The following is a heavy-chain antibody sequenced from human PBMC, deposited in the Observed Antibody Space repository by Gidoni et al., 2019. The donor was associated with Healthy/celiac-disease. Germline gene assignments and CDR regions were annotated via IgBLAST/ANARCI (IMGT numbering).Heavy chain of an antibody. CDR1: GGSFSGHY. J-gene: IGHJ4*02. D-gene: IGHD2-2*01. V-gene: IGHV4-34*01. CDR3: ARGVGYCSGTSCYSATRSYPFDY. CDR2: INHSGSA. Sequence: QVQLQQWGAGLLKPSETLSLTCAVYGGSFSGHYWRLIRQPPGKGLEWIGEINHSGSANYNPSLKSRVTISVDTSKNQFSLKLSSVTAADTAVYYCARGVGYCSGTSCYSATRSYPFDYWGQGTLVTVSS.